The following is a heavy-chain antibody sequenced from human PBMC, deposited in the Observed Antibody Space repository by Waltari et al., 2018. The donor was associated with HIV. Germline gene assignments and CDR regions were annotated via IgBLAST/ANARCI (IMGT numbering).Heavy chain of an antibody. CDR1: GFTLSDHY. J-gene: IGHJ4*02. CDR3: GRGAAGSVSDY. CDR2: SRSNANGYTT. D-gene: IGHD2-15*01. Sequence: EVQLVESGGGLVQPGGSLRLSCAASGFTLSDHYMDWVRQAPGKGVEWVGRSRSNANGYTTEYAASVEGRFSISRDEASNSAYLQMNSLKTEDTAVYFCGRGAAGSVSDYWGPGTLVTVSS. V-gene: IGHV3-72*01.